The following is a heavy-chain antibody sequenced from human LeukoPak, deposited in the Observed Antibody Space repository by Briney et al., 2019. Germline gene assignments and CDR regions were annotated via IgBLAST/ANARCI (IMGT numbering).Heavy chain of an antibody. Sequence: ASVKVSCKASGYTFTGYYMHWVRQAPGQGLEWMGWINPNSGGTNYAQKFQGRVTMTRNTSISTAYMELSSLRSEDTAVYYCARGDGGYFDFDYWGQGTLVTVSS. CDR1: GYTFTGYY. V-gene: IGHV1-2*02. CDR2: INPNSGGT. D-gene: IGHD3-9*01. CDR3: ARGDGGYFDFDY. J-gene: IGHJ4*02.